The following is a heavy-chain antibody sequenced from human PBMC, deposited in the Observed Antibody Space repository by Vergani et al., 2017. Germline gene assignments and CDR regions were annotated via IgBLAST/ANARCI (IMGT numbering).Heavy chain of an antibody. D-gene: IGHD2-15*01. CDR3: TRSECSGTTCYGHYFDL. V-gene: IGHV3-66*02. CDR2: IKSDGRT. J-gene: IGHJ4*01. CDR1: GFRVTTYY. Sequence: VELLESGGGLAQPGGSLRVSCSASGFRVTTYYMSWVRQAPGKGLEWVSVIKSDGRTSYAESVRGRFTISRDTSRNAVYLLMNILRVEDTGVYYCTRSECSGTTCYGHYFDLWGHGILVTVSS.